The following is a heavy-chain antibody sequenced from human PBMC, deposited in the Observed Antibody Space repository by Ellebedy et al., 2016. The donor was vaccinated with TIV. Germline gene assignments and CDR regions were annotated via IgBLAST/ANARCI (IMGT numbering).Heavy chain of an antibody. Sequence: GESLKISCAASGFTFSSYWMSWVRQVRQAPGKGLEWVSVIYSGGGISYADSVKGRFTISRDNSKNTVYLQMNSLRAEDTAVYYCARSPYDSWFHWGQGTLVTVSS. CDR2: IYSGGGI. CDR3: ARSPYDSWFH. V-gene: IGHV3-53*01. CDR1: GFTFSSYW. J-gene: IGHJ4*02. D-gene: IGHD3-10*01.